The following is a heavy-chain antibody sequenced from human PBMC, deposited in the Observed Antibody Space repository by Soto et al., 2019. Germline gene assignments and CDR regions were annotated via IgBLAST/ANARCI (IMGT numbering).Heavy chain of an antibody. D-gene: IGHD2-21*01. J-gene: IGHJ6*02. Sequence: QVQLQESGPGLVKPSETLSLTCTVSGGSISSYYWSWIRQPPGKGLEWIGYIYYSGSTNYNPSLKSRVTISVDTSKNQFSLKLSSVTAADTAVYYCARLAYGPHYGMDVWGQGTTVTVSS. CDR3: ARLAYGPHYGMDV. CDR2: IYYSGST. V-gene: IGHV4-59*08. CDR1: GGSISSYY.